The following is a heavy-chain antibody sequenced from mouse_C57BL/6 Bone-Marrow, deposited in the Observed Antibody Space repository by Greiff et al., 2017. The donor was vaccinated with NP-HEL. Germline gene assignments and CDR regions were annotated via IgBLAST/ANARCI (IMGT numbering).Heavy chain of an antibody. CDR2: ISNGGGST. CDR3: AVIAPYYYGSSFYYAMDY. V-gene: IGHV5-12*01. J-gene: IGHJ4*01. D-gene: IGHD1-1*01. Sequence: DVMLVESGGGLVQPGGSLKLSCAASGFTFSDYYMYWVRQTPEKRLEWVAYISNGGGSTYYPYTVKGRFNISRDNAKNTLYLQMSRLKSEDTAMYYCAVIAPYYYGSSFYYAMDYWGQGTSVTVSS. CDR1: GFTFSDYY.